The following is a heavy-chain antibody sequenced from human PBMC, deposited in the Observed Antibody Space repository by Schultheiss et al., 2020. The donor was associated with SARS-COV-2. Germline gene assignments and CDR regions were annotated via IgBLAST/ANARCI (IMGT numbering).Heavy chain of an antibody. J-gene: IGHJ5*02. CDR1: GGSISSGGYY. V-gene: IGHV4-30-4*08. D-gene: IGHD6-13*01. CDR3: ARALSPIAAAGTGWFDP. CDR2: VYYSGRT. Sequence: SQTLSLTCTVSGGSISSGGYYWSWIRQHPGKGLEWIGYVYYSGRTNYNPSLKSRVTISVDTSKNQFSLKLSSVTAADTAVYYCARALSPIAAAGTGWFDPWGQGTLVTVSS.